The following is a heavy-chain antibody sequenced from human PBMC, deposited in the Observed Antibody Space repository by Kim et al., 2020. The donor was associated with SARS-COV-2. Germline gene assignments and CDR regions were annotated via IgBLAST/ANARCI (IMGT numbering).Heavy chain of an antibody. J-gene: IGHJ4*02. Sequence: ETLSLTCAVYGGSFSGYYWSWIRQPPGKGLEWIGEINHSGSTNYNPSLKSRVTISVDTSKNQFSLKLSSVTAADTAVYYCARASTVAARPYDYWGQGT. V-gene: IGHV4-34*01. D-gene: IGHD4-17*01. CDR1: GGSFSGYY. CDR2: INHSGST. CDR3: ARASTVAARPYDY.